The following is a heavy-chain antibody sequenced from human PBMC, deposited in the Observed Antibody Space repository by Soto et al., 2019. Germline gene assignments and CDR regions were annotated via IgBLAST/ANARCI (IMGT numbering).Heavy chain of an antibody. Sequence: GASVKVSCKACGYTYTGYAMHWVRQAPGQGLEWMGWINAGNENTKYSQNFQGRLTITRDTSASTAYIELSSLTSEDTAVYYCARGSDSSAWPFDSWGQGTLVTVSS. CDR2: INAGNENT. D-gene: IGHD3-22*01. CDR1: GYTYTGYA. V-gene: IGHV1-3*01. J-gene: IGHJ4*02. CDR3: ARGSDSSAWPFDS.